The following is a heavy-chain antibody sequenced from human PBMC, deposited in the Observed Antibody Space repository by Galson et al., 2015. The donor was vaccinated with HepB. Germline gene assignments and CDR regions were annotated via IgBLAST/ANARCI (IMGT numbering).Heavy chain of an antibody. Sequence: SLRLSCAVSGFTFNNCGMHWVRQAPGKGLEWLAVMWYDESDKYYADSVRGRFTISRDNFKNTLYLQMNSLRGEDTAVYYCAKSFVAPACIAYYYYTMDVWGQGTTVTVSS. CDR3: AKSFVAPACIAYYYYTMDV. V-gene: IGHV3-33*06. D-gene: IGHD6-13*01. CDR2: MWYDESDK. J-gene: IGHJ6*02. CDR1: GFTFNNCG.